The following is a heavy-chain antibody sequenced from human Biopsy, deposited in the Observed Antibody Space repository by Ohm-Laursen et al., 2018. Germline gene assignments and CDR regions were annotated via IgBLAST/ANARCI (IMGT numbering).Heavy chain of an antibody. CDR3: ARDRWPHVTLLGLVVFDF. V-gene: IGHV1-18*01. J-gene: IGHJ4*02. D-gene: IGHD3-3*01. CDR1: GYTFTNYG. CDR2: ISPYNGDT. Sequence: GASVKVSCKASGYTFTNYGISWVRQAPGQGLEWMGWISPYNGDTDYAQKLQGRVTMTTDTSTSTAYMDLRSLGSDDTAVYYCARDRWPHVTLLGLVVFDFWGQGTLVTVFS.